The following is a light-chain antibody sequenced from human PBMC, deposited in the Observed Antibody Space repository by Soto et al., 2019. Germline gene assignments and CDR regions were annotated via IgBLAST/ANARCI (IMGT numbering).Light chain of an antibody. V-gene: IGLV1-40*01. CDR1: SSNIGAGYD. Sequence: QSVLTQPPSVSGAPGQRVTISCTGSSSNIGAGYDVHWYQQLPGTAPKLLIHGNSNRPSGVPDRFSGSKSGTSASLAITGLQAEDEAEYYCQSYDSSLSGWRVFGGGTKLTVL. CDR2: GNS. J-gene: IGLJ2*01. CDR3: QSYDSSLSGWRV.